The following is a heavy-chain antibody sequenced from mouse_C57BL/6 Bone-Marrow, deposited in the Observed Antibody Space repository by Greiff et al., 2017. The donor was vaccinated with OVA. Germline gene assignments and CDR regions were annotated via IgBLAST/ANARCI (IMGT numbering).Heavy chain of an antibody. CDR3: ARRYYYGSSYRWWYFDV. CDR1: GFTFSDYG. Sequence: EVMLVESGGGLVQPGGSLKLSCAASGFTFSDYGMAWVRQAPRKGPEWVAFISNLAYSIYYADTVTGRFTISRENAKNTLYLEMSRLRSEDTSMYYCARRYYYGSSYRWWYFDVWGTGTTVTVSS. CDR2: ISNLAYSI. V-gene: IGHV5-15*01. J-gene: IGHJ1*03. D-gene: IGHD1-1*01.